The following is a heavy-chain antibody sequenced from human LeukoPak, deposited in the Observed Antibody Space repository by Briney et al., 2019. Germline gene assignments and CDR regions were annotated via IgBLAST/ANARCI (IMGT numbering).Heavy chain of an antibody. Sequence: GASVKVSCKASGYTFTGYYMHWVRQAPGQGLEWMGWINPNSGGTNYAQKFQGRVTMTRDTSISTAYMELSRLRSDDTAVYYCYYDSSGYYSDAFDIWGQGTMVTVSS. D-gene: IGHD3-22*01. V-gene: IGHV1-2*02. CDR3: YYDSSGYYSDAFDI. CDR1: GYTFTGYY. CDR2: INPNSGGT. J-gene: IGHJ3*02.